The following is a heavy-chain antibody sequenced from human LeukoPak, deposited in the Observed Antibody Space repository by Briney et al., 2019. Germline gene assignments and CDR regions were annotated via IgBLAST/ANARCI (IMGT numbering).Heavy chain of an antibody. CDR2: ISSGGHTT. J-gene: IGHJ4*02. CDR1: GFTFSSYE. CDR3: AKDARRTSGWYFFDY. Sequence: GGSLRLSCAISGFTFSSYEMNWVRQAPGKGLEWVSYISSGGHTTYYADSVKGRFTISRDNSKNTLFLQMNSLRAEDTAVYYCAKDARRTSGWYFFDYWGQGTLVTVSS. V-gene: IGHV3-48*03. D-gene: IGHD6-19*01.